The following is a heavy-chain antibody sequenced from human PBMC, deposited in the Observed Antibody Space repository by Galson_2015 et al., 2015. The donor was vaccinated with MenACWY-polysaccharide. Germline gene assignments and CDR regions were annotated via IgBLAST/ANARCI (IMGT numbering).Heavy chain of an antibody. V-gene: IGHV6-1*01. J-gene: IGHJ4*02. CDR1: GDSVSNHSAS. CDR3: ARESPTAVDS. D-gene: IGHD2-2*01. Sequence: CAISGDSVSNHSASWNWIRQSPSRGLEWLGRTYYRSKWYYGYAVSVKSRITINPDTSKNQFSLQLNSVTPEDTAVYYCARESPTAVDSWGQGTLVTVSS. CDR2: TYYRSKWYY.